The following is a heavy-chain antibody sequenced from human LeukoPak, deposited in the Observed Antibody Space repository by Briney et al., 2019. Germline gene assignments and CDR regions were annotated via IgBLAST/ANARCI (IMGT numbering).Heavy chain of an antibody. D-gene: IGHD5-18*01. CDR2: IYYSGST. J-gene: IGHJ2*01. V-gene: IGHV4-31*03. CDR1: GGSISSGGYY. CDR3: ARGGGYSYGWRYFDL. Sequence: SETLSLTCTVSGGSISSGGYYWSWIRQHPGKGLEWIGYIYYSGSTYYNPSLKSRVTISVDTSKNQFSLKLSSVIAADTAVYYCARGGGYSYGWRYFDLWGRGTLVTVSS.